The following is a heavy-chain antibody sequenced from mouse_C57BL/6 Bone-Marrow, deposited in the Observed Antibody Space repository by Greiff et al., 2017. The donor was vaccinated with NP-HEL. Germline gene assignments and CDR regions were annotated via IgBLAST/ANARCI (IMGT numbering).Heavy chain of an antibody. Sequence: QVQLQQSGAELARPGASVKLSCKASGYTFTSYGISWVKQRTGQGLEWIGEIYPRSGNTYYNEKFKGKATLTADKSSSTAYMELRSLTSEDSAIYFCARWLLHYAMDYWGQGTSVTVSS. CDR3: ARWLLHYAMDY. D-gene: IGHD2-3*01. CDR2: IYPRSGNT. V-gene: IGHV1-81*01. CDR1: GYTFTSYG. J-gene: IGHJ4*01.